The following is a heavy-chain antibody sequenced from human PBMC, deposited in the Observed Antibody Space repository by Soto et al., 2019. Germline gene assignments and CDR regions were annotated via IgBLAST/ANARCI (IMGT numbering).Heavy chain of an antibody. V-gene: IGHV3-48*01. CDR1: GFTFSSYS. CDR2: ISSSSSTI. CDR3: ASELLYGDYRFAAFDI. Sequence: GGSLRLSCAASGFTFSSYSMNWVRQAPGKGLEWVSYISSSSSTIYYADSVKGRFTISRDNAKNSLYLQMNSLGAEDTAVYYCASELLYGDYRFAAFDIWGQGTMVTVSS. D-gene: IGHD4-17*01. J-gene: IGHJ3*02.